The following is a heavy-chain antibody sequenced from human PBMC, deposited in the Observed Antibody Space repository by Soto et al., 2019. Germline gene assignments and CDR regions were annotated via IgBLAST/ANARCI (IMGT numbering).Heavy chain of an antibody. CDR2: IGDSGGST. D-gene: IGHD6-25*01. CDR3: AKVRSGWYFDY. J-gene: IGHJ4*02. V-gene: IGHV3-23*01. Sequence: QSGGSLRLSCAASGFTFSNNAMSWVRQAPGKGLEWVSGIGDSGGSTFYANSVKGRFTISRDNSKNTLYLQMNSLRAEDTAVYYCAKVRSGWYFDYWGQGTLVTVSS. CDR1: GFTFSNNA.